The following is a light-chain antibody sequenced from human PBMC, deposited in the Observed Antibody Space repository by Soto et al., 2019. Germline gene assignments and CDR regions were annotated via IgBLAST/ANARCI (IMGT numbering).Light chain of an antibody. CDR1: QSISTE. CDR2: PAS. V-gene: IGKV3-15*01. J-gene: IGKJ2*01. CDR3: QPGHNWPLT. Sequence: EIVMTHSPATLSVSPGERATLSCRASQSISTELALYQQKPGQPPRLLIYPASTRATGVPARFTGSGSGSEFTLTIRGLQSEDFAVYYCQPGHNWPLTFGQGTRLEI.